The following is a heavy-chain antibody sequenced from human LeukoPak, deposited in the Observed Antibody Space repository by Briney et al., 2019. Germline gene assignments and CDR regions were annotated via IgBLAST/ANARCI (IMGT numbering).Heavy chain of an antibody. J-gene: IGHJ6*03. CDR2: ISGSGGST. V-gene: IGHV3-23*01. CDR3: AKGGRYYYYMDV. Sequence: GGSLRLSCAASGFTFSSYAMSWVRQAPGKVLEWVSAISGSGGSTYYADSVKGRFTISRDNSKNTLYLQMNSLRAEDTAVYYCAKGGRYYYYMDVWGKGTTVTVSS. CDR1: GFTFSSYA.